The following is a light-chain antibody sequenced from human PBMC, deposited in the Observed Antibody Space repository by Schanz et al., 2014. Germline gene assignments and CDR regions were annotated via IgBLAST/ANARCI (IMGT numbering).Light chain of an antibody. CDR2: DAS. Sequence: EIVLTQSPATLSLSPGERATLSCRASQRLTSYLAWYQQKPGQAPRLLIYDASTRATGIPARFSGSGSGTDFTLSIDSLEPEDFAVYYCQQYGVSPLTFGGGTKVEI. CDR1: QRLTSY. J-gene: IGKJ4*01. CDR3: QQYGVSPLT. V-gene: IGKV3-11*01.